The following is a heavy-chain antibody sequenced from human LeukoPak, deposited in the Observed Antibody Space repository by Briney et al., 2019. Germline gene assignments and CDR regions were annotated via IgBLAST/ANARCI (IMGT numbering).Heavy chain of an antibody. CDR1: GGSFSSYY. D-gene: IGHD3-3*01. CDR3: ARGPDFWSGYPYYFDY. V-gene: IGHV4-59*01. Sequence: PSETLSLTCAVYGGSFSSYYWSWIRQPPGKGLEWIGYIYYSGSTNYNPSLKSRVTISVDTSKNQFSLKLSSVTAADTAVYYCARGPDFWSGYPYYFDYWGQGTLVTVSS. CDR2: IYYSGST. J-gene: IGHJ4*02.